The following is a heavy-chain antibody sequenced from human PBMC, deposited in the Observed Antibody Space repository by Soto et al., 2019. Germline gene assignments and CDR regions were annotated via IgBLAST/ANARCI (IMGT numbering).Heavy chain of an antibody. CDR2: ISWNSGSI. D-gene: IGHD3-16*02. V-gene: IGHV3-9*01. J-gene: IGHJ3*02. Sequence: EVQLVESGGGLVQPGRSLRLSCAASGFTFDDYAMHWVRQAPGKGLEWVSGISWNSGSIGYADSVKGRFTISRDNAKNSLYLQMNSLRAEDTALYYCAKDSGLPMITFGGVIVGGPPRLAHAFDIWGQGTMVTVSS. CDR1: GFTFDDYA. CDR3: AKDSGLPMITFGGVIVGGPPRLAHAFDI.